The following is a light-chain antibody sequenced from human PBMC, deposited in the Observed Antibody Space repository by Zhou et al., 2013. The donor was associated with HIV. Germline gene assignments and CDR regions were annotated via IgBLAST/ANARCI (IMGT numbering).Light chain of an antibody. CDR2: GAS. CDR3: QQYYSTPS. J-gene: IGKJ2*03. V-gene: IGKV1-5*01. Sequence: DIQMTQSPSSLSASVGDRVTITCRASQSISSWLAWYQQKPGKAPKLLIYGASSLQGGVPSRFSGSGSGTDCTLTIGSLQPEDFATYYCQQYYSTPSFGQGTKLEIK. CDR1: QSISSW.